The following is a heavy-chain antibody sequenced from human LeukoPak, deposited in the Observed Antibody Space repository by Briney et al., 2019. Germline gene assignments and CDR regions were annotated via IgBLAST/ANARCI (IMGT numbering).Heavy chain of an antibody. V-gene: IGHV4-30-4*01. D-gene: IGHD6-13*01. Sequence: SGTLSLTRTVSGGSISSGDYYWSWIRQPPGKGLEWIGYIYYSGSTYYNPSLKSRVTISVDTSKNQFSLKLSSVTAADTAVYYCAREGGWFGSSWGEGTLVTVSS. CDR1: GGSISSGDYY. J-gene: IGHJ4*02. CDR2: IYYSGST. CDR3: AREGGWFGSS.